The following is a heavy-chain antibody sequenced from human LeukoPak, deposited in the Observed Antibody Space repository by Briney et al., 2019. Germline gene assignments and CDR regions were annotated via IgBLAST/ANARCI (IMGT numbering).Heavy chain of an antibody. CDR3: ARGRYFDF. V-gene: IGHV4-31*03. CDR2: IYYSGTT. Sequence: SETLSLTCTVSGDSINSGSHYWSWIRQHPGKGLEWIGYIYYSGTTYYNPSLKSRVTISVDTSKNQFSLKLSSVTAADTAVCYCARGRYFDFWGQGTLVAVSS. CDR1: GDSINSGSHY. J-gene: IGHJ4*02.